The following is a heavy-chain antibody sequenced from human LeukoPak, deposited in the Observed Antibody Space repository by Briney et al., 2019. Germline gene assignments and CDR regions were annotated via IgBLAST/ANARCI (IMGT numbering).Heavy chain of an antibody. CDR3: ARPPNYDILTAFDY. J-gene: IGHJ4*02. V-gene: IGHV4-59*01. CDR1: GGSISSYY. CDR2: IYYSGST. Sequence: SETLSLTCTVSGGSISSYYWSWIRQPPGKGLEWIGYIYYSGSTNYNPSLKSRVTISVDTSKNQFSLQLSSVTAADTAVYYCARPPNYDILTAFDYWGQGTLVTGSS. D-gene: IGHD3-9*01.